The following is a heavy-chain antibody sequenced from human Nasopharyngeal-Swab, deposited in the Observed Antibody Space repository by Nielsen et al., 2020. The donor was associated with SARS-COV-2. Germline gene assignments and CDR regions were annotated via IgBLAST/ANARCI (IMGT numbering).Heavy chain of an antibody. J-gene: IGHJ3*02. CDR1: GGSISSGGYY. Sequence: SETLSLTCTVSGGSISSGGYYWRWIRQHPGKGLEWIGYIYYSGSTYYNPSLKSRVTISVDTSKNQFSLKLSSVTAADTAVYYCARARRGAIFGAVDAFDIWGQGTMVTVSS. V-gene: IGHV4-31*03. CDR3: ARARRGAIFGAVDAFDI. CDR2: IYYSGST. D-gene: IGHD3-3*01.